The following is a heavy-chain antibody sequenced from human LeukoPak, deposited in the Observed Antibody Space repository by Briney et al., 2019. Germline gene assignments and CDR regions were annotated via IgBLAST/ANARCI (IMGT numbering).Heavy chain of an antibody. V-gene: IGHV3-53*01. CDR2: IYSGGST. J-gene: IGHJ4*02. CDR3: ARGEYYYDSSGYYSYYFDY. CDR1: GFTVSSNY. Sequence: GGSLRLSCAASGFTVSSNYMSWVRQAPGKGLEWVSVIYSGGSTYYADSVKGRFTISRDNSKNTLYLRMNSLRAEDTAVYYCARGEYYYDSSGYYSYYFDYWGQGTLVTVSS. D-gene: IGHD3-22*01.